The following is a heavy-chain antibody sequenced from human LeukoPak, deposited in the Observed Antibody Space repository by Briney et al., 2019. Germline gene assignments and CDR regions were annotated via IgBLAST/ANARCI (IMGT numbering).Heavy chain of an antibody. CDR3: ARNSCPSGSCYDNRGYFDY. CDR2: IYTSGST. J-gene: IGHJ4*02. Sequence: SETLSLTCTVSGGSISSGTYYWSGIRQPAGKELEWIGRIYTSGSTNYNPSLKSRITISVDTSKNQFSLKLSSVTAADTAVYYCARNSCPSGSCYDNRGYFDYWGQGTLVTVSS. V-gene: IGHV4-61*02. CDR1: GGSISSGTYY. D-gene: IGHD2-15*01.